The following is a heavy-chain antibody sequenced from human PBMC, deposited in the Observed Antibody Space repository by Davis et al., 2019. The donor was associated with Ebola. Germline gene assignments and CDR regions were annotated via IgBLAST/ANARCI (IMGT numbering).Heavy chain of an antibody. Sequence: PGGSLRLSCAASGFTFSNAWMNWVRQAPGKGLEWVSSISSSSSYIYYADSVKGRFTISRDNAKNSLYLQMNSLRAEDTAVYYCARDKAGGGGYFDYWGQGTLVTVSS. CDR2: ISSSSSYI. D-gene: IGHD3-16*01. V-gene: IGHV3-21*01. CDR3: ARDKAGGGGYFDY. CDR1: GFTFSNAW. J-gene: IGHJ4*02.